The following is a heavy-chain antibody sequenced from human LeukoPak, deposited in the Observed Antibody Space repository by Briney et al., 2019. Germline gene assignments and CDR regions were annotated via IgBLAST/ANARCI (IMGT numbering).Heavy chain of an antibody. V-gene: IGHV3-33*01. J-gene: IGHJ4*02. CDR3: AREVGYYDSSGCYIDY. D-gene: IGHD3-22*01. CDR1: GFTFSSYG. CDR2: IWYDGSNE. Sequence: GGSLRLSCAASGFTFSSYGMHWVRQAPGKGLEWVAVIWYDGSNESYGDSVKGRFTISRDNSKNTLYLQMNSLRAEDTAVYYCAREVGYYDSSGCYIDYWGQGTLVTVSS.